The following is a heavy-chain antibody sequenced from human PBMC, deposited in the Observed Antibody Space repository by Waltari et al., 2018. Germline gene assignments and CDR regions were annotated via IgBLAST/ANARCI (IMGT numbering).Heavy chain of an antibody. CDR2: IYAGGST. V-gene: IGHV3-66*02. D-gene: IGHD4-4*01. CDR1: GFTVSDNY. J-gene: IGHJ6*02. CDR3: ARGRNTNYVVYGMDV. Sequence: EVQLVESGGGLVQPGGSLRLSCAPSGFTVSDNYMSWVRQAPGKGLEWVSVIYAGGSTSYADSVKGRFTISRDNSKSTLYLQMNSLRAEDTAVYYCARGRNTNYVVYGMDVWGQGTTVTVSS.